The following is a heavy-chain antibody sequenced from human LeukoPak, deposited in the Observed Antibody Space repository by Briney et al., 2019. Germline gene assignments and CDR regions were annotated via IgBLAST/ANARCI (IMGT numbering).Heavy chain of an antibody. V-gene: IGHV3-9*01. CDR3: AKDEGYSINRGYNWFDP. J-gene: IGHJ5*02. Sequence: GGSLRLSCAASGFTFDDYAMHWVRQAPGKGLEWVSGISWNSGSIDYADSVKGRFTISRDNAKNSLYLQMNSLRAEDTALYYCAKDEGYSINRGYNWFDPWGQGTLVTVSS. CDR1: GFTFDDYA. D-gene: IGHD6-13*01. CDR2: ISWNSGSI.